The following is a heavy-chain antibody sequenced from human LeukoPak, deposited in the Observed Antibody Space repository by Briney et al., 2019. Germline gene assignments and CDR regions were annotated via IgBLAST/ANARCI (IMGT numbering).Heavy chain of an antibody. Sequence: SETLSLTCNVSVGSFTYYYWRWIRQTPEKGLEWIGQINHSGDTSYNPSLRSRVTLSVDRSKNQFSLKVTSVTAADTGVYYCARGPGTVGLSPWGQGTLVTVSS. CDR2: INHSGDT. V-gene: IGHV4-34*01. D-gene: IGHD1/OR15-1a*01. CDR1: VGSFTYYY. J-gene: IGHJ5*02. CDR3: ARGPGTVGLSP.